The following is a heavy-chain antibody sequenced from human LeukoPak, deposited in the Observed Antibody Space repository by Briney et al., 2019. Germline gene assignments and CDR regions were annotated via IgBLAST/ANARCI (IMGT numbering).Heavy chain of an antibody. Sequence: AAVKDSCKASGYTFTSYGISWVRQTPGRGLEWMGWISAYNGNTNYAQKLQGRVTMTTDTSTSTAYMELRSLRSDDTAVYYCAREGYCSSTSCSFDYWGQETRVTVSS. D-gene: IGHD2-2*01. CDR2: ISAYNGNT. CDR3: AREGYCSSTSCSFDY. J-gene: IGHJ4*02. V-gene: IGHV1-18*01. CDR1: GYTFTSYG.